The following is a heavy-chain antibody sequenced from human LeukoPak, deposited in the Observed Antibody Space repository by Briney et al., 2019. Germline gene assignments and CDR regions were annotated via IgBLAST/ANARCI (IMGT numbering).Heavy chain of an antibody. V-gene: IGHV3-21*04. J-gene: IGHJ4*02. CDR2: ISSSRSSI. CDR3: ARDNGWSADF. CDR1: GFTFKSYS. D-gene: IGHD2-15*01. Sequence: GGSLRLSCAASGFTFKSYSMNWVRQAPGKGLEWVSSISSSRSSIYYADSVKGRFTISRDNAKNSLYLQMNSLRAEDTAVYYCARDNGWSADFWGQGTLVTVSS.